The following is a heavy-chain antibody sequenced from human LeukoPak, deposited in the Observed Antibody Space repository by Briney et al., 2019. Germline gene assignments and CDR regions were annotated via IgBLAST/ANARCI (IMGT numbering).Heavy chain of an antibody. D-gene: IGHD3-10*01. V-gene: IGHV4-28*01. CDR3: ARHFGKGSTVLGY. J-gene: IGHJ4*02. Sequence: SETLSLTCAVSGYSISSSNWWGWIRQPPGKGLEWIGYIYYSGSTYYNPSLKSRVTISVDTSKNQFSLKLSSVTAADTAVYYCARHFGKGSTVLGYWGQGTLVTVSS. CDR2: IYYSGST. CDR1: GYSISSSNW.